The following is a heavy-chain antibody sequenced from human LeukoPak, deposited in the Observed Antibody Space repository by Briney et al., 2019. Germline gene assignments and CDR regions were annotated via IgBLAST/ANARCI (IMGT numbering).Heavy chain of an antibody. CDR1: GFTFSSYW. CDR2: IKQDGSEK. V-gene: IGHV3-7*01. J-gene: IGHJ4*02. Sequence: PGGSLRLSCAASGFTFSSYWMSWVPQAPGKGLEWVANIKQDGSEKYYVDSVKGRFTISRDNAKNSLYLQMNSLRAEDTAGYYCARGFSGYYYDLFDYWGQGTLVTVSS. D-gene: IGHD3-22*01. CDR3: ARGFSGYYYDLFDY.